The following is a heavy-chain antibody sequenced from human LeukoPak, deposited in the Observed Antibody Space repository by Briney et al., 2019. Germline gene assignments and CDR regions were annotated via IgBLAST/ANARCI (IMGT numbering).Heavy chain of an antibody. V-gene: IGHV3-15*01. CDR3: TTDWYYYDSSGYYPIF. Sequence: GGSLRLSCAASGFTFSDAWMSWVRQAPVKGLEWVGRIKSKSDGGTTDCAAPVKGRFTISRDDSKNTLYLQMNSLKTEDTAVYYCTTDWYYYDSSGYYPIFWGQGTLVTVSS. CDR1: GFTFSDAW. J-gene: IGHJ4*02. CDR2: IKSKSDGGTT. D-gene: IGHD3-22*01.